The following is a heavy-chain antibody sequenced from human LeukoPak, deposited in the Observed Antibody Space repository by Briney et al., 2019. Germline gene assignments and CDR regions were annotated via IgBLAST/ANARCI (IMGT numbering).Heavy chain of an antibody. D-gene: IGHD1-26*01. V-gene: IGHV4-4*07. Sequence: AETLSVTRTGSGGSLSKYLWSWMQQPAGKGLEGIGRIYTSGSTNYKLCLKTRLTLSVDTYKHQFSLKLRPVTAADTAVYHCARDEYSGSYRNWFDPWGQRPLVPVP. CDR3: ARDEYSGSYRNWFDP. CDR2: IYTSGST. J-gene: IGHJ5*02. CDR1: GGSLSKYL.